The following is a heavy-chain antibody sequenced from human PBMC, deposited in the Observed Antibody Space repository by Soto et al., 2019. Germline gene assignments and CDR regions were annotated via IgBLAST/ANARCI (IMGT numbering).Heavy chain of an antibody. CDR3: ARYSESVAGIGNYYYGMDV. CDR1: GYTFTSYG. J-gene: IGHJ6*02. CDR2: ISAYNGNT. Sequence: ASVKVSCKASGYTFTSYGISWVRQAPGQGLEWMGGISAYNGNTNYAQKLQGRVTTTTDTYTSTAYMELRSLRSDDTAVYYCARYSESVAGIGNYYYGMDVWGQGTTVTVSS. V-gene: IGHV1-18*01. D-gene: IGHD6-19*01.